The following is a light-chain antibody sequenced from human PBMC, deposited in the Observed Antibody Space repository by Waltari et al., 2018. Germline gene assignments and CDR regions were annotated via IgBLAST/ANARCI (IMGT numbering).Light chain of an antibody. J-gene: IGKJ5*01. CDR3: QQYYSTPIT. CDR1: QSVLYSSNNNNY. CDR2: WAS. V-gene: IGKV4-1*01. Sequence: DIVMTQSPDSLAVSLGERATINSKSSQSVLYSSNNNNYLAWYQQKPGQPPKLLIYWASTRESGVPDRFSGSGSGTDFTLTISSLQAEDVAVYYCQQYYSTPITFGQGTRLEIK.